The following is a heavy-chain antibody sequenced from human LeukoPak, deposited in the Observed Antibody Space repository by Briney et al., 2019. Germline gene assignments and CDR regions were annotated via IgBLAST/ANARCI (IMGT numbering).Heavy chain of an antibody. D-gene: IGHD5-18*01. CDR2: LNEDGSKI. J-gene: IGHJ4*02. CDR1: GFAFSSYW. Sequence: PGGSLRLSCAASGFAFSSYWTTWVRQAPGKGLEWVASLNEDGSKISYVGSVKGRFTISRDNAQNSLYLQMNSLTAEDTAVYYCARAVTSMDGYWGQGTLVTVSS. V-gene: IGHV3-7*03. CDR3: ARAVTSMDGY.